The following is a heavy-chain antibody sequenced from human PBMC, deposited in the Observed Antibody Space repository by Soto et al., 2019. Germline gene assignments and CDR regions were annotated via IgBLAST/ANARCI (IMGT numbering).Heavy chain of an antibody. CDR2: ISSNGGST. CDR3: VKDSGYSGSYDFQH. V-gene: IGHV3-64D*09. CDR1: GFTFSSYA. Sequence: GGSLILSCSASGFTFSSYAMHWVRQAPGKGLEYVSAISSNGGSTYYADSVKGRFTISRDNSKNTLYLQMSSLRAEDTAVYYCVKDSGYSGSYDFQHWGQGTLVTVSS. D-gene: IGHD1-26*01. J-gene: IGHJ1*01.